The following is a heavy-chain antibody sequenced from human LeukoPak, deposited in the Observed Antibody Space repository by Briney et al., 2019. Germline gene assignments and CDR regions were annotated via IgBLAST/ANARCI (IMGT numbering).Heavy chain of an antibody. V-gene: IGHV3-23*01. D-gene: IGHD3-10*01. CDR2: ISGSGGST. CDR1: GFTFSSYA. J-gene: IGHJ4*02. Sequence: GGSLRLSCVASGFTFSSYAMSWVRQAPGKGLEWVSAISGSGGSTYYADSVKGRFTISRDNAKNSLYLQMNSLRAEDTAVYYCARALLWFGDISYWGQGTLVTVSS. CDR3: ARALLWFGDISY.